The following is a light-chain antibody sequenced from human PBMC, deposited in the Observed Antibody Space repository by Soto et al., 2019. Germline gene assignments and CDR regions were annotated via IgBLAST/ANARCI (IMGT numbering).Light chain of an antibody. CDR1: QSVSSNN. Sequence: EIVLTQSPGTLSLSPGETATLSCRASQSVSSNNLAWYHQKPGQTPGLLIYGASSRATGIPDRFSGRGSGTDFTLTISRLGPVDFAVYYCQQYDNSITFGQGTRLE. CDR2: GAS. CDR3: QQYDNSIT. V-gene: IGKV3-20*01. J-gene: IGKJ5*01.